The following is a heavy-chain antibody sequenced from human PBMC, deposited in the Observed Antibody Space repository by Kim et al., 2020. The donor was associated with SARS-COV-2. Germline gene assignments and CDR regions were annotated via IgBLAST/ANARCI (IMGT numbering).Heavy chain of an antibody. CDR1: GGTFSNDA. D-gene: IGHD6-6*01. Sequence: SVKVSCKASGGTFSNDAVSWVRQAPRQGLEWMGGIIPFSGSTNYTQKFQGRVTITADTSSTTVYMSLSSLRSDDTAVYYCARPIVAALSNYYFHSWGQGTLVTVSS. J-gene: IGHJ4*02. V-gene: IGHV1-69*06. CDR3: ARPIVAALSNYYFHS. CDR2: IIPFSGST.